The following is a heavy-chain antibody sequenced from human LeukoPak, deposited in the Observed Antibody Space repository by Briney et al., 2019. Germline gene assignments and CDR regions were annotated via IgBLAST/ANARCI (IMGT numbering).Heavy chain of an antibody. CDR3: ARARSGYLDP. J-gene: IGHJ5*02. CDR2: IYTSGST. CDR1: GGSISSGSYY. V-gene: IGHV4-61*02. D-gene: IGHD3-3*01. Sequence: SETLSLTCTVSGGSISSGSYYWSWIRQPAGKGLEWIGRIYTSGSTNYNPPLKSRVTISVDTSKNQFCLKLSSVTAADTAVYYCARARSGYLDPWGQGTLFAVSS.